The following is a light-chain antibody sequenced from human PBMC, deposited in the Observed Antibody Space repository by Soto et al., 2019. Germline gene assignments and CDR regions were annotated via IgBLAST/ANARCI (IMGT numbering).Light chain of an antibody. CDR3: GTYTGISTLL. V-gene: IGLV2-14*01. Sequence: QSVLTQPASVSGSPGQSITISCTGTSSDVGAYNYVSWYQQYPGKAPHLMIYEVSNRPSGVSNRFAGSKAGTTSSLTIAGLQAEDEADYYCGTYTGISTLLFGGGTKLTVL. J-gene: IGLJ2*01. CDR1: SSDVGAYNY. CDR2: EVS.